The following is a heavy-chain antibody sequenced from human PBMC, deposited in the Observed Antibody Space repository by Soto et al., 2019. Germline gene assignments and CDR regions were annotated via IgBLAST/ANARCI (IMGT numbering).Heavy chain of an antibody. CDR1: GGSISSYY. J-gene: IGHJ2*01. V-gene: IGHV4-59*01. CDR2: IYYSGST. D-gene: IGHD6-19*01. CDR3: ARETGVAVADYWYFDL. Sequence: QVQLQESGPGLVKPSETLSLTCTVSGGSISSYYWSWIRQPPGKGLEWIGYIYYSGSTTYNPSLKSRVTISVDTSKNQFSLKLSSVTAADTAVYYCARETGVAVADYWYFDLWGRGTLVTVSS.